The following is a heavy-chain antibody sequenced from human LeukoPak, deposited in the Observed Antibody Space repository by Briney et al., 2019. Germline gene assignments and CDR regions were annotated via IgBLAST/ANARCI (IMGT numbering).Heavy chain of an antibody. V-gene: IGHV3-9*01. CDR1: GFTFDDYG. Sequence: PGRSLRLSCAASGFTFDDYGMHWVRQAPGKGLEWVSGISWNSGKIGYADSVKGRFTISRDNAKNSLYLQMNSLRAEDTAVYYCARFRTWGDKAFDYWGQGTLVTVSS. CDR2: ISWNSGKI. D-gene: IGHD2-21*02. J-gene: IGHJ4*02. CDR3: ARFRTWGDKAFDY.